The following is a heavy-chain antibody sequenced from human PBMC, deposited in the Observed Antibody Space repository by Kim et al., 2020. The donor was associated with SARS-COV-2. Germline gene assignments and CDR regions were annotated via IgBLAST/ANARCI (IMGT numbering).Heavy chain of an antibody. Sequence: SETLSLTCTASGGYIRSYYWNWIRQTVGEGLEWIGRINTSGKIAYNPSLKSRVTMSIDTSDNQFFLKLTSVTAADSAVYYCARGYCSDTSCADYYGMDIWGLGTRVTVSS. J-gene: IGHJ6*02. D-gene: IGHD2-2*01. V-gene: IGHV4-4*07. CDR2: INTSGKI. CDR1: GGYIRSYY. CDR3: ARGYCSDTSCADYYGMDI.